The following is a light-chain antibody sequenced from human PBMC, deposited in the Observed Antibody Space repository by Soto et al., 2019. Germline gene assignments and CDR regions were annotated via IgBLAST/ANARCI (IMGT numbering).Light chain of an antibody. Sequence: DFVMTQSPDSLAVSLGERATINCKSSQSVLYSSNNKNYLTWYQLKPGQPPKLLIYWASTRESGVPDRFGGSGSGTDFTLTISSLQAEDVAVYYCQQYYNPPYTFGQGTKLEIK. CDR2: WAS. CDR1: QSVLYSSNNKNY. V-gene: IGKV4-1*01. J-gene: IGKJ2*01. CDR3: QQYYNPPYT.